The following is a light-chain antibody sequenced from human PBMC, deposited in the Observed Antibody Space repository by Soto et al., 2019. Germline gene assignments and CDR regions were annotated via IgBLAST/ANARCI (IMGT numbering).Light chain of an antibody. CDR3: QSYNSSLSGYV. CDR1: SSNIGAGYD. V-gene: IGLV1-40*01. J-gene: IGLJ1*01. Sequence: QSVLTQPPSVSGAPGQRVTISCTGSSSNIGAGYDVHWYQQLPGTAPKLLIYGNSNRPSGVPDRFCCSKSGTAASLAITGLQAEDEADDYCQSYNSSLSGYVFGTGTKVTVL. CDR2: GNS.